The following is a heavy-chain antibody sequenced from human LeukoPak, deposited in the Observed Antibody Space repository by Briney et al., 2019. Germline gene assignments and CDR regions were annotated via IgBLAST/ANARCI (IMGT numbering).Heavy chain of an antibody. CDR2: IYHSGST. Sequence: SETLSLTCAVSGGSISSGGYSWSWIRQPPGKGLEWIGYIYHSGSTYYNPSLKSRVTISVDRSKNQFSLKLSSVTAADTAVYYCARGGYYDSSGYLPPHYYYYYYGMDVWGQGTTVTVSS. J-gene: IGHJ6*02. CDR3: ARGGYYDSSGYLPPHYYYYYYGMDV. CDR1: GGSISSGGYS. D-gene: IGHD3-22*01. V-gene: IGHV4-30-2*01.